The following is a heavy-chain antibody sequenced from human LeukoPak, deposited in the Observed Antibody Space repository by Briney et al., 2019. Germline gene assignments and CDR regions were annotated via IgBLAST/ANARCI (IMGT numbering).Heavy chain of an antibody. Sequence: SETLSLTCTVSGGSISNYYWSWIRQPPGKGLEWIGYIYFSGSSDQNPSLRSRVTMSVDTSKNQFSLKLSSVTAADTAVYYCARHVRSGYNLLDYWGQGTLVTVSS. CDR2: IYFSGSS. D-gene: IGHD5-24*01. CDR1: GGSISNYY. V-gene: IGHV4-59*08. CDR3: ARHVRSGYNLLDY. J-gene: IGHJ4*02.